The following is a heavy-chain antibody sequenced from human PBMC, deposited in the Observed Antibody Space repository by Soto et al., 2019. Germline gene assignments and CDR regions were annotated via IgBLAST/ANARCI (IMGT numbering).Heavy chain of an antibody. Sequence: SETLSLTCAVYGGSFSGYYWTWIRQPPGTGLEWIGEINHSGSTNYNPSLKSRVTISVDTSKNQFSLKLTSVTAADTAVYYCAREKITGLFDYLGQGTLVTVSS. CDR1: GGSFSGYY. J-gene: IGHJ4*01. D-gene: IGHD2-8*02. CDR2: INHSGST. V-gene: IGHV4-34*01. CDR3: AREKITGLFDY.